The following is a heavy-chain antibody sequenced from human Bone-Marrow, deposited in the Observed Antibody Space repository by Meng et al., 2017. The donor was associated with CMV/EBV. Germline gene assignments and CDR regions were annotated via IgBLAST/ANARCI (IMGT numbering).Heavy chain of an antibody. Sequence: GESLKISCAASGFTFSSYWMHWVRQAPGKGLEYVSAISSNGGSTYYADSVKGRFTISRDNSKNTLYLQMGSLRAEDMAVYYCARGDYGDHWGQGTLVTVSS. CDR2: ISSNGGST. CDR1: GFTFSSYW. CDR3: ARGDYGDH. J-gene: IGHJ4*02. V-gene: IGHV3-64*02.